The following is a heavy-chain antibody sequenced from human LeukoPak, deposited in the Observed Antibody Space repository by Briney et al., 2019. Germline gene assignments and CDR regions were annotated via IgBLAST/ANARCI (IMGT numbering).Heavy chain of an antibody. J-gene: IGHJ4*02. CDR3: ASRKRFTAMDLSLSPFDY. D-gene: IGHD5-18*01. V-gene: IGHV1-69*01. CDR1: GGTFSSYA. CDR2: IIPNFGTT. Sequence: SMKVSCKASGGTFSSYAISWLRQAPGQGLEWMGGIIPNFGTTNYAQKFQGRVTITADESASTAYMDLSSLRSEDTAVYYCASRKRFTAMDLSLSPFDYWGQGTLVTVSS.